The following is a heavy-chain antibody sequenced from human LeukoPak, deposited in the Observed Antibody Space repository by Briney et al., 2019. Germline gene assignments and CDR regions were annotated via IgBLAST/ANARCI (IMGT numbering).Heavy chain of an antibody. CDR3: ARDLDGYNSFDY. J-gene: IGHJ4*02. CDR2: ICSGGRT. Sequence: GGSLRLSCAASGFTVSSNYMSWVRQAPGKGLEWVSVICSGGRTYYADSVKGRFTISRDNSKNTLYLQMNSLRAEDTAVYYCARDLDGYNSFDYWGQGTLVTVSS. V-gene: IGHV3-66*01. CDR1: GFTVSSNY. D-gene: IGHD5-24*01.